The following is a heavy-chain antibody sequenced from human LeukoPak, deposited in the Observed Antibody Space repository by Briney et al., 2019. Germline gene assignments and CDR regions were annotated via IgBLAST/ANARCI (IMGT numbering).Heavy chain of an antibody. CDR1: GFTFSSYW. J-gene: IGHJ3*02. CDR2: IKQDGSEK. V-gene: IGHV3-7*01. D-gene: IGHD1-26*01. CDR3: ATPIVGATTLKVAFDI. Sequence: PGGSLRLSCAASGFTFSSYWMSWVRQAPGKGLEWVANIKQDGSEKYYVDSVKGRFTISRDNAKNLLYLQMNSLRAEDTAVYYCATPIVGATTLKVAFDIWGQGTMVTVSS.